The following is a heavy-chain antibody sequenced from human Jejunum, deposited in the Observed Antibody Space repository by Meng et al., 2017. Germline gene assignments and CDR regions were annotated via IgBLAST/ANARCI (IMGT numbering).Heavy chain of an antibody. CDR2: TYYRSKWYN. D-gene: IGHD6-13*01. CDR1: GGSVSSNSAA. Sequence: QVHRHQSRRCLVKPSQTLSLPCAISGGSVSSNSAAWHWIRQSPTRGLEWLGRTYYRSKWYNDYAESVKSRITINPDTSKNQFSLQLNSVTPEDTAVYYCVRTSNWSLDYWGQGTLVTVSS. V-gene: IGHV6-1*01. CDR3: VRTSNWSLDY. J-gene: IGHJ4*01.